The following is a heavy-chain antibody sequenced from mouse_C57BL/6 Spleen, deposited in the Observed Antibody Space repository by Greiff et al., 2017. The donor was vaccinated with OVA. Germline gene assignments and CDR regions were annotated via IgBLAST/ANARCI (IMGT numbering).Heavy chain of an antibody. CDR3: ARSPIYDYGEDY. V-gene: IGHV1-72*01. CDR2: IDPNSGGT. J-gene: IGHJ2*01. CDR1: GYTFTSYW. D-gene: IGHD2-4*01. Sequence: QVQLQQPGAELVKPGASVKLSCKASGYTFTSYWMHWVKQRPGRGLEWIGRIDPNSGGTKYNEKFTGKATLTVYKPTSTAYMQLSSLTSEDSAVYYCARSPIYDYGEDYWGQGTTLTVSS.